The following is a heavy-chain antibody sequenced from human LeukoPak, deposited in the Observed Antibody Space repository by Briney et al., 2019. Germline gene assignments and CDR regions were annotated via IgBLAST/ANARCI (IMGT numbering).Heavy chain of an antibody. D-gene: IGHD2-21*02. CDR3: AAEGRGCGGDCYHDY. CDR2: INPGGGST. Sequence: ASVKVSCKASGYTFTSYYMHWVRQAPGQGLEWMGIINPGGGSTSYAQKFQGRVTMTRDMSTSTVYMELSSLRSEDTAVYYCAAEGRGCGGDCYHDYWGQGTLVTVSS. CDR1: GYTFTSYY. J-gene: IGHJ4*02. V-gene: IGHV1-46*01.